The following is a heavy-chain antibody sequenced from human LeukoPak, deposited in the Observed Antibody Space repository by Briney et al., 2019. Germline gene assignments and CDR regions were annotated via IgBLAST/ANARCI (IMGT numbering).Heavy chain of an antibody. CDR2: ISSSSSYI. Sequence: PGGSLRLSCAASGFTFSSYSMNWVRQAPGKGLEWVSSISSSSSYIYYADSVKGRFTISRDNAKNLLFLQMNSLRVEDTALYFCAREVLDVVEPATNTVDYWGQGTRVTVSS. CDR1: GFTFSSYS. D-gene: IGHD2-2*01. CDR3: AREVLDVVEPATNTVDY. J-gene: IGHJ4*02. V-gene: IGHV3-21*01.